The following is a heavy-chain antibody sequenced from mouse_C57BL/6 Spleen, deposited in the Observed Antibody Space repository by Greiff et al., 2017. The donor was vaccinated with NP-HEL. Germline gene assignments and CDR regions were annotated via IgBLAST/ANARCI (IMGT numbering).Heavy chain of an antibody. Sequence: VQLVESGAELVKPGASVKLSCKASGYTFTEYTIHWVKQRSGQGLEWIGWFYPGSGSIKYNEKFKDKATLTADKSSSTVYMELSRLTSEDSAVYFCARHDDGSTLTGTTRAWFAYWGQGTLVTVSA. V-gene: IGHV1-62-2*01. J-gene: IGHJ3*01. CDR2: FYPGSGSI. CDR1: GYTFTEYT. CDR3: ARHDDGSTLTGTTRAWFAY. D-gene: IGHD4-1*01.